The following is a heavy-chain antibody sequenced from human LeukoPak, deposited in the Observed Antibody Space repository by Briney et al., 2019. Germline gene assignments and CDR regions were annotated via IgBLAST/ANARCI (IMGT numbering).Heavy chain of an antibody. D-gene: IGHD3-10*01. V-gene: IGHV3-23*01. CDR3: AKQRYGSGNHSKDSFDY. Sequence: GGSLRLSCAASGFAFSSYAMTWVRLAPGKGLEWVSSLSGSGGSAYYADSVKGRFTISRDNSKNTLFLQMNSLRAEDTAIYYCAKQRYGSGNHSKDSFDYWRQGTLVTVSS. CDR1: GFAFSSYA. J-gene: IGHJ4*02. CDR2: LSGSGGSA.